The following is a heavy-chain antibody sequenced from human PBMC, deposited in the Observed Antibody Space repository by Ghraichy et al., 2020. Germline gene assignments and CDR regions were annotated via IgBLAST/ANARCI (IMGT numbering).Heavy chain of an antibody. J-gene: IGHJ4*02. CDR1: GGSISNY. Sequence: SETLSLTCTVSGGSISNYWTWIRQPPGKGLEWIGNINYSGSTIYNPSLKSRVTISQDTSKNQFSLKLTSATAADTAVYYCTSGVSGEPFDYWGQGTLVTVSS. V-gene: IGHV4-59*01. CDR3: TSGVSGEPFDY. CDR2: INYSGST. D-gene: IGHD1-26*01.